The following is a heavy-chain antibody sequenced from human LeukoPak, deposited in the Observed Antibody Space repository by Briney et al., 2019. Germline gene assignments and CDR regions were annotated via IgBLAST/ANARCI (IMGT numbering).Heavy chain of an antibody. Sequence: GESLQISCKGSGYSFTSYWIGWVRQLRGKGLEWMGIIYPGDSDTRYSPSFQGQVTISADKSISTAYLQWSSLKASDTAMYYCARQNYDFWSGYYSWFDPWGQGTLVTVSS. CDR3: ARQNYDFWSGYYSWFDP. V-gene: IGHV5-51*01. CDR1: GYSFTSYW. J-gene: IGHJ5*02. CDR2: IYPGDSDT. D-gene: IGHD3-3*01.